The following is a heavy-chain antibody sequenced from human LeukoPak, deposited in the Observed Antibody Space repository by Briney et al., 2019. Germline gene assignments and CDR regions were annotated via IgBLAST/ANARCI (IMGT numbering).Heavy chain of an antibody. CDR1: GDSVSSYY. J-gene: IGHJ3*02. CDR2: IHYSGST. D-gene: IGHD2-2*01. CDR3: ARDRCGRTSCYPGAFDI. V-gene: IGHV4-59*02. Sequence: SETLSLACTVSGDSVSSYYWSWIRQPPGKGLEWMGYIHYSGSTNYHPSLNSRVTISGDTSKNQFSMKLSSVTAADTAVYYCARDRCGRTSCYPGAFDIWGQGTMVTVSS.